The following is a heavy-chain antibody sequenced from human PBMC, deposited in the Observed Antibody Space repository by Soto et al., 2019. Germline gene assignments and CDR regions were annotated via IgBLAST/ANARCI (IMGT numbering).Heavy chain of an antibody. J-gene: IGHJ5*02. D-gene: IGHD3-10*01. Sequence: QLQLQESGPGLVKPSETLSLTCTVSGGSISSSSYYWGWIRQPPGKGLEWIGSIYYSGSTYYNPSLKSRVTISVDTSKNQFSLKLSSVTAADTAVYYCARHTAASYYGSGTNGDWFDPWGQGTLVTVSS. V-gene: IGHV4-39*01. CDR1: GGSISSSSYY. CDR3: ARHTAASYYGSGTNGDWFDP. CDR2: IYYSGST.